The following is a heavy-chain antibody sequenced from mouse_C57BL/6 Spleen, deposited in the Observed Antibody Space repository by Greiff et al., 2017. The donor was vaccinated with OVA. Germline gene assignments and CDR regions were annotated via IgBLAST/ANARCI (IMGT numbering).Heavy chain of an antibody. J-gene: IGHJ1*03. Sequence: QVQLKESGPELVKPGASVKISCKASGYAFSSSWMNWVKQRPGKGLEWIGRIYPGDGDTNYNGKFKGKATLTADKSSSTAYMQLSSLTSEDSAVYFCARGVTGRYFDVWGTGTTVTVSS. CDR3: ARGVTGRYFDV. CDR2: IYPGDGDT. CDR1: GYAFSSSW. D-gene: IGHD3-1*01. V-gene: IGHV1-82*01.